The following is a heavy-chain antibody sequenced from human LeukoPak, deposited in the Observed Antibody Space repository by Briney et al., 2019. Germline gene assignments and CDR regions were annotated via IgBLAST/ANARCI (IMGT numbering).Heavy chain of an antibody. D-gene: IGHD6-19*01. V-gene: IGHV4-4*02. J-gene: IGHJ4*02. CDR2: IYHSGST. CDR3: ARGSSGWYWNYFDY. CDR1: GFTFSSSA. Sequence: GSLRLSCAASGFTFSSSAMSWVRQPPGKGLEWIGEIYHSGSTNYNPSLKSRVTISVDKSKNQFSLKLSSVTAADTAVYYCARGSSGWYWNYFDYWGQGTLVTVSS.